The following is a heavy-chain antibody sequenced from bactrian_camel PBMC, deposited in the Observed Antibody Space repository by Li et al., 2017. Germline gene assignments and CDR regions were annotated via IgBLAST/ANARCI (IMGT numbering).Heavy chain of an antibody. CDR2: IHSQGHYT. CDR1: GAPASTYF. D-gene: IGHD4*01. CDR3: ATDRDVNVPPSLALDSHRYNY. J-gene: IGHJ4*01. Sequence: HVQLVESGGGSVQAGGSLRLSCVASGAPASTYFVAWFRQPPGKEREGVAVIHSQGHYTRYADSVKGRFTLSQDDAKSTVYLQMNSLKPEDTGMYCCATDRDVNVPPSLALDSHRYNYWGQGTQVTVS. V-gene: IGHV3S6*01.